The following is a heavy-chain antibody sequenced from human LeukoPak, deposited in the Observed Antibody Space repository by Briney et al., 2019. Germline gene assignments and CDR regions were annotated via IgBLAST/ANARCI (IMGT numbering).Heavy chain of an antibody. J-gene: IGHJ4*02. CDR2: IKQDGSEK. Sequence: GGSLRLSCAASGLTFSSYWMSWVRQAPGKGLEWVANIKQDGSEKYYVDSVKGRFTISRDNAKNSLYLQMNSLRAEDTAVYYCARRGAMTTVTTPRGPYDYWGQGTLVTVSS. CDR1: GLTFSSYW. CDR3: ARRGAMTTVTTPRGPYDY. V-gene: IGHV3-7*03. D-gene: IGHD4-17*01.